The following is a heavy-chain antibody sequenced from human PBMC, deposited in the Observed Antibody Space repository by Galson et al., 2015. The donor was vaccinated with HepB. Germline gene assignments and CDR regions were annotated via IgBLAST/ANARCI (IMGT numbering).Heavy chain of an antibody. Sequence: SLRLSCAASGFTFSSYAMSWVRQAPGKGLEWVSAISGSGGSTYYADSVKGRFTISRDNSKNTLYLQMNSLRAEDTAVYYCAKDRGYSYGFRGKGFDPWGQGTLVTASS. CDR2: ISGSGGST. D-gene: IGHD5-18*01. V-gene: IGHV3-23*01. J-gene: IGHJ5*02. CDR1: GFTFSSYA. CDR3: AKDRGYSYGFRGKGFDP.